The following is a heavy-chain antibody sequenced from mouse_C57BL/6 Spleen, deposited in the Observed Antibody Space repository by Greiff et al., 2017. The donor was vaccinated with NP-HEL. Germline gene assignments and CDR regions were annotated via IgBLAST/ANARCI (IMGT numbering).Heavy chain of an antibody. V-gene: IGHV1-62-2*01. CDR3: ARNEGAIYVDYDWYFDV. D-gene: IGHD1-3*01. Sequence: QVQLQQSGAELVKPGASVKLSCKASGYTFTEYTIHWVKQRSGQGLEWIGWFYPGSGSIKYNEKFKDKATLTADNSSSTVYMELSRLTSEDSAVYFCARNEGAIYVDYDWYFDVWGTGTTVTVSS. CDR2: FYPGSGSI. CDR1: GYTFTEYT. J-gene: IGHJ1*03.